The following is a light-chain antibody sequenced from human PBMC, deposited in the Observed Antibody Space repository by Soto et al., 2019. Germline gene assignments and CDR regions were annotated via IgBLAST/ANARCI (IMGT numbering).Light chain of an antibody. CDR2: RVN. Sequence: QSVLSPSPSASGTPGQRVTISCSGSSSTIGSNAVDWYQLLPGTAPKLLIFRVNQRPSGVPDRFSGSKSGTSASLAISGLQSEDEADYYCAFWDDSLNGLYVFGTGTKVTVL. CDR3: AFWDDSLNGLYV. J-gene: IGLJ1*01. V-gene: IGLV1-44*01. CDR1: SSTIGSNA.